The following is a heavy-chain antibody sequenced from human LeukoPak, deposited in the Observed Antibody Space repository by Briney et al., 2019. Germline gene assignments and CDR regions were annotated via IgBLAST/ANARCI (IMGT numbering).Heavy chain of an antibody. J-gene: IGHJ6*02. CDR3: ARDRGGSTPATPYGMDV. V-gene: IGHV3-74*01. D-gene: IGHD1-26*01. Sequence: GGSLRLSCAASGFTFSSYWMHWVRQAPGKGLVWVSRINSDGSSTSYADSVKGRFTISRDNAKNTLYLQMNSLRAEDTAVYYCARDRGGSTPATPYGMDVWGQGTTVTVSS. CDR1: GFTFSSYW. CDR2: INSDGSST.